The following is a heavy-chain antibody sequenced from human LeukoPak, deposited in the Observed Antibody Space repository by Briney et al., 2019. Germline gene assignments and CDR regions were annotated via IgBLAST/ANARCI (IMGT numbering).Heavy chain of an antibody. D-gene: IGHD6-19*01. Sequence: SVKVSCKASGGTFSSYAISWVRQAPGQGLEWMGGIIPIFGTANYAQKFQGRVTITADESTSTAYMELSSLRSEDTAVYYCAREEKGIAVAGPYFDYWGQGTLVTVSS. CDR2: IIPIFGTA. CDR1: GGTFSSYA. V-gene: IGHV1-69*13. CDR3: AREEKGIAVAGPYFDY. J-gene: IGHJ4*02.